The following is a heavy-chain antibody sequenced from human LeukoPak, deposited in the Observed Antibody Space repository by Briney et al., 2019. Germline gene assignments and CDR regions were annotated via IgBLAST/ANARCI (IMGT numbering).Heavy chain of an antibody. CDR1: GFTFSSYA. V-gene: IGHV3-23*01. CDR2: ISGSGGGT. J-gene: IGHJ4*02. Sequence: GGSLRLSCAASGFTFSSYAMSWVRQAPGKGLEWVSAISGSGGGTYYADAMKGRFSISRDNSKNTVYLQTNSLRAEDTAVYYCAKITTGYSSGRFPGWPVDYWGQGTLVTVSS. D-gene: IGHD6-19*01. CDR3: AKITTGYSSGRFPGWPVDY.